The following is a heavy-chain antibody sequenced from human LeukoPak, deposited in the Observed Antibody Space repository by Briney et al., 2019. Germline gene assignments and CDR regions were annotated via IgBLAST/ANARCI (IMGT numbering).Heavy chain of an antibody. Sequence: GGSLRLSCAASGFTFSDAWMSWVRQAPGKGLEWVGRIKSKTDGGTTDCAAPVKGRFTISRDDSKNTLYLQMNSLKTEDTAVYYCTTDLPNLTVAAPDYWGQGTLVTVSS. CDR1: GFTFSDAW. CDR2: IKSKTDGGTT. CDR3: TTDLPNLTVAAPDY. D-gene: IGHD6-19*01. V-gene: IGHV3-15*01. J-gene: IGHJ4*02.